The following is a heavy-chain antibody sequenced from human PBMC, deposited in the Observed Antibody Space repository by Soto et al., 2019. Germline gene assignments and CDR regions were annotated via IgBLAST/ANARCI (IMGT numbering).Heavy chain of an antibody. V-gene: IGHV1-2*02. CDR3: ARDVNYTTRRDGHGFDP. CDR1: GYTFSEFH. CDR2: VNPNSEGT. Sequence: LVQSGAEVTKPGASVKVSCKTSGYTFSEFHMHWVRQAPGQGLEWMGWVNPNSEGTHYAPTFQGRFTMTSDTSTRVADMELTGLRSGDTAVYFCARDVNYTTRRDGHGFDPWGQGTLVIVSS. D-gene: IGHD3-3*01. J-gene: IGHJ5*02.